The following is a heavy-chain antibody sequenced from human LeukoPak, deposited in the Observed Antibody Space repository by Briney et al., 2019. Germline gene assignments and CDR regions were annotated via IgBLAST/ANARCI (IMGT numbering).Heavy chain of an antibody. CDR2: INSDGSST. J-gene: IGHJ4*02. V-gene: IGHV3-74*01. D-gene: IGHD6-13*01. Sequence: GGSLRPSCAASGFTFSSYWMHWVRQAPGKGLVWVSRINSDGSSTSYADSVKGRFTISRDNAKNTLYLQMNSLRAEDTAVYYCARDVGAAAFDYWGQGTLVTVSS. CDR3: ARDVGAAAFDY. CDR1: GFTFSSYW.